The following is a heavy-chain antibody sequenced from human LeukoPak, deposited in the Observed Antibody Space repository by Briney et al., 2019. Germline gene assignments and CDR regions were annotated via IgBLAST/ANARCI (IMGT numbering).Heavy chain of an antibody. CDR1: GITLSNYG. CDR2: IIVSGTT. Sequence: GGSLRLSCVVSGITLSNYGMSWVRQAPGKGLEWVSSIIVSGTTYYADSVKGRFTISRDSFRGTLFLQMDSLRVEDTAVYFCAKGSVGNADFASWGQGALVTVSS. D-gene: IGHD6-25*01. CDR3: AKGSVGNADFAS. V-gene: IGHV3-23*01. J-gene: IGHJ4*02.